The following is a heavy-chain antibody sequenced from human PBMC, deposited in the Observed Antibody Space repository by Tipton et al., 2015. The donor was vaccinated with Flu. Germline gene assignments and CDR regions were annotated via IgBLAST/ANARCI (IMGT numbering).Heavy chain of an antibody. Sequence: GSLRLSCAASGFSFSSYDMHWVRQSTGEGLEWISAIAVSGNTYYSASVKGRFAISRENAENSLYLQMNSLRAGDTAVYYCAREIIETGHWYFDLWGRGTLVTVSS. V-gene: IGHV3-13*01. CDR2: IAVSGNT. CDR1: GFSFSSYD. CDR3: AREIIETGHWYFDL. J-gene: IGHJ2*01. D-gene: IGHD1-1*01.